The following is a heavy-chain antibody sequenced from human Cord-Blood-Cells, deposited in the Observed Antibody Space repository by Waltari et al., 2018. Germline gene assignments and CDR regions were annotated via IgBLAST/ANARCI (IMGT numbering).Heavy chain of an antibody. CDR1: GGSFSGYY. Sequence: QVQLQQWGAGLLKPSETLSLTCAVYGGSFSGYYWSWIRQPPGKGLEWIGEINHSGSTNYNPSLKSRVTISVDTSKNQLSLKLSSVTAADTAVYYCARRGQLGICYWGQGTLVTVSS. D-gene: IGHD7-27*01. CDR2: INHSGST. CDR3: ARRGQLGICY. J-gene: IGHJ4*02. V-gene: IGHV4-34*01.